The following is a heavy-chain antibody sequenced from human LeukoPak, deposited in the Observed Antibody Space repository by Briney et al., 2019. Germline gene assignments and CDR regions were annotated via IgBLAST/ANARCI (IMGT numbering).Heavy chain of an antibody. CDR3: ARDAITIFGVITY. D-gene: IGHD3-3*01. Sequence: GGSLRLSCAASGFTFSSYSMNWVRQAPGKGLEWVSYISSSSSTIYYADSVKGRFTISRDNAKNSLYLQMNSLRAEDTAVYYCARDAITIFGVITYWGQGTLVTVSS. CDR1: GFTFSSYS. CDR2: ISSSSSTI. V-gene: IGHV3-48*01. J-gene: IGHJ4*02.